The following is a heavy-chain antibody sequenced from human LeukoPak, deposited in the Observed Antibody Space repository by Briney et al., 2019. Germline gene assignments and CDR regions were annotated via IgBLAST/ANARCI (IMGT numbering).Heavy chain of an antibody. D-gene: IGHD5-24*01. Sequence: GGSLRLSCAASGFTFSSYAMHWVRQAPGKGLEWVAVISYDGSNKYYADSVKGRFTISRDNSKNTLYLQMNSLRAEDTAVYYCARDRSSRDGYNSPYFDYWGQGTLVTVSS. CDR3: ARDRSSRDGYNSPYFDY. J-gene: IGHJ4*02. V-gene: IGHV3-30-3*01. CDR1: GFTFSSYA. CDR2: ISYDGSNK.